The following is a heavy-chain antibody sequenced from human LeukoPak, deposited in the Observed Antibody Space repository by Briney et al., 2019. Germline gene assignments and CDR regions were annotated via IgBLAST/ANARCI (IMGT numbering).Heavy chain of an antibody. Sequence: GGSLRLSCAASGFTFSNHGMHWVRQAPGKGLEWLAVIWYDGSNKYYADSVKGRFTISRDNSKNTVYLQMNSLRAEDTAVYYCARDRAARHLDYWGQGTLVTVSS. CDR3: ARDRAARHLDY. CDR2: IWYDGSNK. J-gene: IGHJ4*02. D-gene: IGHD6-6*01. CDR1: GFTFSNHG. V-gene: IGHV3-33*01.